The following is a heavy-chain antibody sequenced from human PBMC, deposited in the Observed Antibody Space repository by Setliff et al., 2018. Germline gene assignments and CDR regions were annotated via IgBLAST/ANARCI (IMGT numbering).Heavy chain of an antibody. J-gene: IGHJ4*02. V-gene: IGHV3-23*01. CDR3: AKSSGSSSSTNLEY. CDR2: ITDDGGTT. CDR1: GFTFFSYT. Sequence: PGGSLRLSCAASGFTFFSYTMNWVRQAPGKGLEWVSAITDDGGTTHYAGSVKGRFTIARDNSNSTLYLQVNSLRVEDTALYYCAKSSGSSSSTNLEYLGPGTLVTVSS. D-gene: IGHD6-6*01.